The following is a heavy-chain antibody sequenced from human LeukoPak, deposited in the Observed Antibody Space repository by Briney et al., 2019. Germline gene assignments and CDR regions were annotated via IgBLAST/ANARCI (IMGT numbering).Heavy chain of an antibody. V-gene: IGHV3-23*01. CDR1: AFTFSSYA. CDR2: ISGSDGST. CDR3: AKLATMVRGVITYYFDY. Sequence: GGSLRLSCAASAFTFSSYAMSWVRQAPGKGLEWVSGISGSDGSTYYADSVKGRFTISRDNSKNTLYLQMNSLRAEDTAVYYCAKLATMVRGVITYYFDYWGQGTLVTVPS. D-gene: IGHD3-10*01. J-gene: IGHJ4*02.